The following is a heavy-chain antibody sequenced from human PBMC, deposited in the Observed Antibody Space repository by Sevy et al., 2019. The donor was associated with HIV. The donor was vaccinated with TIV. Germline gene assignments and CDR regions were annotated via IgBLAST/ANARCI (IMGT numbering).Heavy chain of an antibody. CDR3: TRYHGRGIVGAINAFDI. CDR1: GFTFGDYA. Sequence: GGSLRLSCTASGFTFGDYAMSWFRQAPGKGLEWVGFIRSKAYGGTTEYAASVKGRFTISRDDSKSIAYLQMNSLKTEDTAVYYCTRYHGRGIVGAINAFDIWGQGTMVTVSS. V-gene: IGHV3-49*03. CDR2: IRSKAYGGTT. D-gene: IGHD1-26*01. J-gene: IGHJ3*02.